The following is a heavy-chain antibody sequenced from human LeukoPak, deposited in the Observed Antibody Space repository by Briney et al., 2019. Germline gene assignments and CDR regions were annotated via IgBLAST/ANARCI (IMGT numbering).Heavy chain of an antibody. J-gene: IGHJ5*02. CDR2: ISRSGST. V-gene: IGHV4-38-2*02. CDR3: ARDAGRFDP. Sequence: PSETLTLTCTVSGYSIDNRYYWGWIRQPPGKGLEWIGSISRSGSTYYTPSLKSRVTISLDTSKNQFSLKLTSVTATDTAVYYCARDAGRFDPWGQGTLVTVSS. CDR1: GYSIDNRYY.